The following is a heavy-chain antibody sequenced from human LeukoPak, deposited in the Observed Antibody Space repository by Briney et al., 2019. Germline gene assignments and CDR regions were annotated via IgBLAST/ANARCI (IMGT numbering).Heavy chain of an antibody. J-gene: IGHJ4*02. V-gene: IGHV1-2*02. D-gene: IGHD2-2*01. CDR3: ARADGYCSSTSCPYYFDY. CDR2: INPNSGGT. CDR1: GYTFTGYY. Sequence: ASVKVSCKASGYTFTGYYMHWVRQAPGQGLEWMGWINPNSGGTNYAQKFQGRVTMTRDTSISTAYMELSRLRSDDTAVYYCARADGYCSSTSCPYYFDYWGQGTLVTVSS.